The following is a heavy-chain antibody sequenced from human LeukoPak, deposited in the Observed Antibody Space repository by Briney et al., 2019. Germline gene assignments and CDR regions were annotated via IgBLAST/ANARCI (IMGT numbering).Heavy chain of an antibody. Sequence: SETLSLTCTVSGGSISSHYWSWIRQPPGKGLEWIGYIYYSGSTNYNPSLKSRVTISVDTSKNQFSLKLSSVTAADTAVYYCARRAGGRVRGVYFDYWGQGTLVTVSS. CDR3: ARRAGGRVRGVYFDY. V-gene: IGHV4-59*11. CDR2: IYYSGST. D-gene: IGHD3-10*01. J-gene: IGHJ4*02. CDR1: GGSISSHY.